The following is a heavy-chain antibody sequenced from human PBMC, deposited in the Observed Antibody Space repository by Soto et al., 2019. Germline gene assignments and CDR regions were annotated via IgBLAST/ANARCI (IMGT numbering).Heavy chain of an antibody. CDR1: ASIFSSFG. D-gene: IGHD2-15*01. V-gene: IGHV3-30*03. Sequence: GRALRLSCAASASIFSSFGMHWVRQAPGKGLEWVAVMSYDGSTKFYTDSVKGRFTIARDNSKKILYLQIKSLTMEHAAVFYWARSNSSTLNYSDGMDVWGQGNTVTGSS. CDR3: ARSNSSTLNYSDGMDV. CDR2: MSYDGSTK. J-gene: IGHJ6*02.